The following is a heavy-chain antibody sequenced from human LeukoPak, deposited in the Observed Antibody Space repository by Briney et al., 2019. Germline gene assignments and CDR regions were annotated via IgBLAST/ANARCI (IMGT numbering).Heavy chain of an antibody. J-gene: IGHJ4*02. CDR3: ARHSGDYRYFDH. Sequence: TSSGTLSLTCTVSGGSISGYYWSWIRQPPGKGLEWIGYIYYSGSTNYNPSLKSRVTISEDTSKNQFSLKLSSVTAADTAVYYCARHSGDYRYFDHWGQGTLVTVSS. D-gene: IGHD3-10*01. CDR2: IYYSGST. V-gene: IGHV4-59*08. CDR1: GGSISGYY.